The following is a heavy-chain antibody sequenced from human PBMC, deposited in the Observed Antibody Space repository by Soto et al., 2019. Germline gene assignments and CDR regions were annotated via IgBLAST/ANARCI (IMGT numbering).Heavy chain of an antibody. CDR2: ISGSGGST. CDR3: VRRRDGSSWPYDAFDI. J-gene: IGHJ3*02. Sequence: QPGGSLRLSCAASGFTFTNYGMIWVRQAPGKGLEWVSGISGSGGSTYYADSVKGRFTISRDNSKNTVYLQMNSLRAEDTAVYYCVRRRDGSSWPYDAFDIWGQGTMVTVSS. CDR1: GFTFTNYG. V-gene: IGHV3-23*01. D-gene: IGHD6-13*01.